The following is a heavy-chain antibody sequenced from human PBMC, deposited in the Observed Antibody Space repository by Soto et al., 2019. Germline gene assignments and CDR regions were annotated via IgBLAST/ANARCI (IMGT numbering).Heavy chain of an antibody. CDR3: ARHDIVVVVAATGLNWFDP. CDR2: IDPSDSYT. Sequence: GESLKISCKGSGYSFTSYWISWVGQMPGKGLEWMGRIDPSDSYTNYSPSFQGHVTISADKSISTAYLQWSSLKASDTAMYYCARHDIVVVVAATGLNWFDPWGQGTLVTVSS. V-gene: IGHV5-10-1*01. CDR1: GYSFTSYW. J-gene: IGHJ5*02. D-gene: IGHD2-15*01.